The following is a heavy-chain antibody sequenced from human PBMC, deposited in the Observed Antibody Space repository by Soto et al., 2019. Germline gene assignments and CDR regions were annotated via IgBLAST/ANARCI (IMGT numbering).Heavy chain of an antibody. CDR1: GFTFSNYW. CDR3: GGGTAFDF. J-gene: IGHJ4*02. V-gene: IGHV3-7*01. CDR2: IKQDGSQQ. Sequence: EVHLVESGGGLVQPGGSLRLSCAASGFTFSNYWMNWVRQAPGKGLEWVANIKQDGSQQYYLDSVKGRFTVSRDNAKNSLYLQMNSLRADDTAVYYCGGGTAFDFWGQGTPVTVSS. D-gene: IGHD1-1*01.